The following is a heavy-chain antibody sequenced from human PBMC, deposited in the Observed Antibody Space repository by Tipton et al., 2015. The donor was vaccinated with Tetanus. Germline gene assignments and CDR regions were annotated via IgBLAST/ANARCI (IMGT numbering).Heavy chain of an antibody. D-gene: IGHD2-8*01. Sequence: TLSLTCSVSGSSMSSSYWSWIRQTPGERLEWIAYITYSASTKYNPSFRSRVTMSLQASKNEFSLRLSSVTAADTAVYHCARVKVSVYGPQVNYFLDSWGQGTLVTVSS. V-gene: IGHV4-59*01. CDR2: ITYSAST. J-gene: IGHJ4*02. CDR1: GSSMSSSY. CDR3: ARVKVSVYGPQVNYFLDS.